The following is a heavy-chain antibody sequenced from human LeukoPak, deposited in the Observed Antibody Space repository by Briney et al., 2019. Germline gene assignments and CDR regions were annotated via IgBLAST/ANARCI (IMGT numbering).Heavy chain of an antibody. CDR3: AGDIGYIWFTLERRMDV. CDR2: ISNDGSSK. J-gene: IGHJ6*02. Sequence: GRSLRLSCAASGFTFSRYGMHWVRQAPGKGLEWVAVISNDGSSKDDADSVKGRFTISRDNSENTLYLQMNSLRAEDTAVYYCAGDIGYIWFTLERRMDVWGQGTTVTVSS. V-gene: IGHV3-30-3*01. D-gene: IGHD3-10*01. CDR1: GFTFSRYG.